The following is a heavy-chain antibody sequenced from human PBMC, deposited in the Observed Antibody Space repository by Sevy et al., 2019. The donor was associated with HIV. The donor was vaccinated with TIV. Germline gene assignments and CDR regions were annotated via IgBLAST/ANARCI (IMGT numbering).Heavy chain of an antibody. CDR2: MSNSGSDI. D-gene: IGHD4-17*01. CDR3: ARDLPPSATTVAHFDY. CDR1: GFTFSSYE. V-gene: IGHV3-48*03. J-gene: IGHJ4*02. Sequence: GGSLRLSCVASGFTFSSYEMNWVRQAPGKGLEWVSYMSNSGSDIHYSDSLRGRFTISRDNAKNSLFLQMNSLRAEDTAVYYCARDLPPSATTVAHFDYWGQGTLVTVSS.